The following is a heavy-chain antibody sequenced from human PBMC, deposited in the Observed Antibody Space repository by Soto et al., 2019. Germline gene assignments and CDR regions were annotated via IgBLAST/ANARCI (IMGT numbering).Heavy chain of an antibody. J-gene: IGHJ2*01. Sequence: QVQLVQSGAEVKKPGASVKDSCKASGYTFTRYAMHWVRQAPGQRLEWMGWINAGNGNTKYSQKFQGRVTITRDTSASTADMELSSLRSEDTAVYYWARGGSLYWYVDLWGRGTLVTVSS. CDR2: INAGNGNT. CDR1: GYTFTRYA. V-gene: IGHV1-3*01. CDR3: ARGGSLYWYVDL. D-gene: IGHD1-26*01.